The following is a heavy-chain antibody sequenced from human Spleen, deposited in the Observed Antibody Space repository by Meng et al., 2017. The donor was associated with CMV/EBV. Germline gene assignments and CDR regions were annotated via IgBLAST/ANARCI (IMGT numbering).Heavy chain of an antibody. CDR1: GYSFSSYW. V-gene: IGHV5-51*01. CDR2: IYPGDSDT. CDR3: AKLSGEMAAHY. Sequence: KVSCKGSGYSFSSYWIGWVRQMPGKGLEWMGIIYPGDSDTRYRPSFQGQVTMSADKSVTTAYLQWSSLKASDTAMYYCAKLSGEMAAHYWGQGTLVTVSS. J-gene: IGHJ4*02. D-gene: IGHD5-24*01.